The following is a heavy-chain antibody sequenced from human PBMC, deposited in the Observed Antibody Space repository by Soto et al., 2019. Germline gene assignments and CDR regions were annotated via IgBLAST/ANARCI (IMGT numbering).Heavy chain of an antibody. D-gene: IGHD6-6*01. J-gene: IGHJ6*02. CDR3: ARDSSPLAARPLYYYYYGMAV. CDR2: INPNSGGT. Sequence: ASVKVSCKASGYTFTGYYMHWVRQAPGQGLEWMGWINPNSGGTNYAQKFQGWVTMTRDTSISTAYMELSRLRSDDTAVYYCARDSSPLAARPLYYYYYGMAVWGQGTTVTVSS. CDR1: GYTFTGYY. V-gene: IGHV1-2*04.